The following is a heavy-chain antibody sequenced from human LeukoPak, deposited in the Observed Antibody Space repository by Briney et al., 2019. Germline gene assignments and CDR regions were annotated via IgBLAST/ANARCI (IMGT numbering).Heavy chain of an antibody. D-gene: IGHD6-19*01. CDR3: ARVAYSSGWYVDYYYGMDV. CDR2: IYSGGST. J-gene: IGHJ6*02. Sequence: SGGSLRLSCAASGFTFSSYAMSWVRQAPGKGLEWVSVIYSGGSTYYADSVKGRFTISRDNSKNTLYLQMNSLRAEDTAVYYCARVAYSSGWYVDYYYGMDVWGQGTTVTVSS. CDR1: GFTFSSYA. V-gene: IGHV3-53*01.